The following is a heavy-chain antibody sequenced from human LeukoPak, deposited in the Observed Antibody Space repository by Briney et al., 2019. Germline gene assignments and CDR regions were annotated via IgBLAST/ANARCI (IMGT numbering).Heavy chain of an antibody. CDR3: ASLRRTYDSSGYYYEGPGYYYGMDV. CDR1: GGSFSGYY. D-gene: IGHD3-22*01. V-gene: IGHV4-34*12. CDR2: IIPSRST. J-gene: IGHJ6*02. Sequence: SDTLSLTCGVYGGSFSGYYWTWIRQSPGMGLEWIGEIIPSRSTTYNPPLHRRVTISVDTSNNQFSLELSSVTPADTAVYYCASLRRTYDSSGYYYEGPGYYYGMDVWGQGTTVTLSS.